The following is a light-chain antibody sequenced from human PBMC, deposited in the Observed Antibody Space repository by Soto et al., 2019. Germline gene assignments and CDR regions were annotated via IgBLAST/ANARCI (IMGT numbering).Light chain of an antibody. CDR1: SSDIGSNV. J-gene: IGLJ2*01. V-gene: IGLV1-44*01. CDR2: SND. CDR3: AAWDDRLNGPV. Sequence: QTVVAQPPSASGTPGQRVTISCSGSSSDIGSNVVNWYQQFPGTAPKLLLYSNDQRPSGVPDRFSGSKSGTSASLAISGLQSDDEADYYCAAWDDRLNGPVFGGGTKLTVL.